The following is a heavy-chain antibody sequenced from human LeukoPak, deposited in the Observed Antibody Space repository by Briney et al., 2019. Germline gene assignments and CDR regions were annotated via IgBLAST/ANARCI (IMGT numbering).Heavy chain of an antibody. Sequence: PGGSLRLSCAASGXTFSSYDMHWVRQATGKGLEWVSAIGTAGDTYYLGSVKGRFTISRENAKNSLYLQMNSLGAGDTAVYYCARGSQRGAAANYYGMDVWGQGTTVTVSS. V-gene: IGHV3-13*04. CDR2: IGTAGDT. CDR3: ARGSQRGAAANYYGMDV. CDR1: GXTFSSYD. J-gene: IGHJ6*02. D-gene: IGHD2-2*01.